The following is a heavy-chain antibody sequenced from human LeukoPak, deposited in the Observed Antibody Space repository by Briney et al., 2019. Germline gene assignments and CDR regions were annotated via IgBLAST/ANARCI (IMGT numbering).Heavy chain of an antibody. Sequence: GGSLRLSCAGSGFTLSSYSMNWVRQAPGKGLEWVSSISSSSSYIYYADSVKGRFTISRDNAKNSLYLQMNSLRAEDTAVYYCARDSNTVGAFDIWGQGTMVTVSS. CDR3: ARDSNTVGAFDI. CDR2: ISSSSSYI. J-gene: IGHJ3*02. CDR1: GFTLSSYS. D-gene: IGHD4-17*01. V-gene: IGHV3-21*01.